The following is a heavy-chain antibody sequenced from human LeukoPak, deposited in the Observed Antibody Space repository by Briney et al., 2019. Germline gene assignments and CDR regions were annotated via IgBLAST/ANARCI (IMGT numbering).Heavy chain of an antibody. CDR1: GGSISSGTYS. D-gene: IGHD4-23*01. V-gene: IGHV4-30-2*01. Sequence: TSETLSLTCTMSGGSISSGTYSWNWIRQAPGKDLEWIGNILHNGNINFNPSPKSRAYISVDMSKNQFSLNLNFVTAADTAMYYCARGFREADYSGNFRYFDLWGRGTLVTVSS. CDR2: ILHNGNI. CDR3: ARGFREADYSGNFRYFDL. J-gene: IGHJ2*01.